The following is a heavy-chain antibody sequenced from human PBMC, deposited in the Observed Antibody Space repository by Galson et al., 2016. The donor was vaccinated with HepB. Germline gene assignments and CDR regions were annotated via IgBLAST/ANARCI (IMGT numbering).Heavy chain of an antibody. CDR2: IDGPTPNT. V-gene: IGHV3-23*01. J-gene: IGHJ4*02. CDR3: TTWLSHHFDL. CDR1: GFTFSNYA. Sequence: SLRLSCAASGFTFSNYALSWVRRAPGKGLEWVSHIDGPTPNTHYADSVRGRFPIYRDNSRDTLYLQMDSLTAEDSAIYYCTTWLSHHFDLWGQGTRVPVSS. D-gene: IGHD5-24*01.